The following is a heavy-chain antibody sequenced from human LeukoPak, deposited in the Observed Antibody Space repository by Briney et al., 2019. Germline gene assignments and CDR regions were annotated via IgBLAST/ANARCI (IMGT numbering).Heavy chain of an antibody. CDR2: IHFDGSDK. D-gene: IGHD7-27*01. J-gene: IGHJ4*02. CDR3: ARDNWGFEY. V-gene: IGHV3-30*02. CDR1: GFIFSHYN. Sequence: GGSLRLSCAASGFIFSHYNMYWVRQAPGKGLEWVAFIHFDGSDKYPDSVKGRFTISRDNSKNTLYLQMNSLKDEDTAVYYCARDNWGFEYWGQGTLVTVSS.